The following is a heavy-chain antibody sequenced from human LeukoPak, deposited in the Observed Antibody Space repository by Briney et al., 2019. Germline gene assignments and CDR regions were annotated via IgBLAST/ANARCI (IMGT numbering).Heavy chain of an antibody. Sequence: GGSLRLSCAASGFTFSSYGMHWVRQAPAKGLEWVAVIWYGGSNKYYADSVKGRFTISRDNSKNTLYLQMNSLRAEDTAVYYCARAVGPYDYWGQGTLVTVSS. V-gene: IGHV3-33*01. CDR1: GFTFSSYG. J-gene: IGHJ4*02. CDR2: IWYGGSNK. CDR3: ARAVGPYDY. D-gene: IGHD3-10*01.